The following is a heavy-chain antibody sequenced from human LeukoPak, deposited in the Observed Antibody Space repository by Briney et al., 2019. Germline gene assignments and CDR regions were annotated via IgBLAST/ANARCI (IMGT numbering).Heavy chain of an antibody. Sequence: GGSLRLSCAASGFSLSGYWMHWVRQAPGKGLVWVSRIGPDGTGITYADSVKGRFTISRDIAKNTVYLQMNSLRAEDAALYYCTRVQAGRSGLMDVWGRGTTVTVSS. CDR3: TRVQAGRSGLMDV. J-gene: IGHJ6*02. D-gene: IGHD2-8*02. CDR1: GFSLSGYW. V-gene: IGHV3-74*01. CDR2: IGPDGTGI.